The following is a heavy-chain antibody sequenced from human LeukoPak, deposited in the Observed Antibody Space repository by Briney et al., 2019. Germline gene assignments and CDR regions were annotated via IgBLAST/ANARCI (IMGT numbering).Heavy chain of an antibody. D-gene: IGHD6-19*01. J-gene: IGHJ6*03. CDR1: GFTFDDYA. CDR2: INWNSDSI. Sequence: GGSLRLSCAVSGFTFDDYAMHWVRHVPGKGLEWVSGINWNSDSIGYADSVKGRFTISRDNRKNSLYLQMNSLRAEDTALYYCAKGLRYSSGWYYYYYMDVWGKGTTVTVSS. CDR3: AKGLRYSSGWYYYYYMDV. V-gene: IGHV3-9*01.